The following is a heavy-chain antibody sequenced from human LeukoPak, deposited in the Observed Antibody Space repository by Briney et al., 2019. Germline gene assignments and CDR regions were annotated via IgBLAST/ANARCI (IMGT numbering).Heavy chain of an antibody. V-gene: IGHV4-59*01. CDR3: AGNTLRYFDWLGI. Sequence: SETLSLTCTVSGVSISTYYWSWIRQPPGKGLEWIGYVYYSGSTNYNPSLKSRVTLSLDTSKNQFSLKLNSVTAADTAVYYCAGNTLRYFDWLGIWGQGTLVTVSS. J-gene: IGHJ4*02. D-gene: IGHD3-9*01. CDR2: VYYSGST. CDR1: GVSISTYY.